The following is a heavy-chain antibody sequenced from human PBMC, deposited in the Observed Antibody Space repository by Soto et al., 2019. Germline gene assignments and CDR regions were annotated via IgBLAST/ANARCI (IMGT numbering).Heavy chain of an antibody. V-gene: IGHV3-53*01. CDR3: GSGSTGNYVDPFDY. CDR2: IYSGGST. D-gene: IGHD4-17*01. J-gene: IGHJ4*02. Sequence: EVQLVESGGGLIQPGGSLRLSCAASGFTVSSNYMSWVRQAPGKGLEWVSVIYSGGSTYYADSVKGRFTISRDNSKNTLYLQMNSLRAEDTAVYYCGSGSTGNYVDPFDYWGQGTLVTVSS. CDR1: GFTVSSNY.